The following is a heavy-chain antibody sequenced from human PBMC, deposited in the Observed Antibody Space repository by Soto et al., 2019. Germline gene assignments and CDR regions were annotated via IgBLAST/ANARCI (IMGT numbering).Heavy chain of an antibody. CDR3: ARVGNYGLPPFDY. D-gene: IGHD3-10*01. CDR2: IYYSGST. V-gene: IGHV4-31*03. CDR1: GGSISSGGYY. Sequence: TLSLTCTVSGGSISSGGYYWSWIRQHPGKGLEWIGYIYYSGSTYYNPSLKSRVTISVDTSKNQFSLKLSSVTAADTAVYYCARVGNYGLPPFDYWGQGTLVTVSS. J-gene: IGHJ4*02.